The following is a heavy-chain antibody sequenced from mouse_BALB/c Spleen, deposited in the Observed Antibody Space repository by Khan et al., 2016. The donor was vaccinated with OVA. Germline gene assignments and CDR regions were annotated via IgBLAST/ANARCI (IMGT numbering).Heavy chain of an antibody. J-gene: IGHJ3*01. CDR3: ARSYDYDEGGIDY. Sequence: QVQLKQSGPGLVAPSQSLSITCTVSGFSLSNYGVHWVRQPPGKGLEWLGVIWTGGITNYNSALMSRLSISKDNSKSQVFLKMNRLQTDDTAIYYCARSYDYDEGGIDYWGQGTLVKVSA. V-gene: IGHV2-9*02. CDR1: GFSLSNYG. CDR2: IWTGGIT. D-gene: IGHD2-4*01.